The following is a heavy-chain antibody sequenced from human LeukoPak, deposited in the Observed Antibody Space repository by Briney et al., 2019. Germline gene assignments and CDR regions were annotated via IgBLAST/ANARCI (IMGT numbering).Heavy chain of an antibody. CDR2: ISGSGGST. V-gene: IGHV3-23*01. CDR1: GFTFSSYG. Sequence: GSLRLSCAASGFTFSSYGMIWVRQAPGKGLEWVLGISGSGGSTYLADSVKGRFTVSRDNSKNTLYLQMNSLRADDTAVYYCAKDRPTVYSSSWLHFLDSWGQGTLVTVSS. J-gene: IGHJ4*02. D-gene: IGHD6-13*01. CDR3: AKDRPTVYSSSWLHFLDS.